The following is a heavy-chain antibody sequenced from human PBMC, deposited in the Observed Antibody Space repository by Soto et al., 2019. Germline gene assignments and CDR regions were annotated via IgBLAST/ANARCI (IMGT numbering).Heavy chain of an antibody. V-gene: IGHV3-30-3*01. D-gene: IGHD6-6*01. J-gene: IGHJ4*02. CDR2: ISYDGSNK. CDR3: ARYRDRSSSHRFDY. Sequence: QVQLVESGGGVVQPGRSVRLSCAASGFTFSSYAMHWVRQAPGKGLEWVAVISYDGSNKYYADSVKGRFTISRDNSKNTLYLQMNSLRAEDTAVYDCARYRDRSSSHRFDYWGQGTLVTVSS. CDR1: GFTFSSYA.